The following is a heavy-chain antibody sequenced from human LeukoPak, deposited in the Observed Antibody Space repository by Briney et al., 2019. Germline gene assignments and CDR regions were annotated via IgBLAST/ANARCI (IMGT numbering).Heavy chain of an antibody. J-gene: IGHJ4*02. CDR3: AKDPYDYGDYVPDY. Sequence: GRSLRVSCAASGFTFSSYGMHWVRQAPGKGLEGVAVISYDGSNKYYEYSVKRRFTISRDNSKNTLYLQMNSLRAEDTAVYYCAKDPYDYGDYVPDYWGQGTLVTVSS. CDR2: ISYDGSNK. D-gene: IGHD4-17*01. V-gene: IGHV3-30*18. CDR1: GFTFSSYG.